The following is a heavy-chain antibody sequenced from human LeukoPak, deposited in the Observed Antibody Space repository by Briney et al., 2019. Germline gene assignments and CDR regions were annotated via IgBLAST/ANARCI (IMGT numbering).Heavy chain of an antibody. Sequence: ASVKVSCKASGGTFSSYAISWVRQAPGQGLEWMGIINPSGGSTNYAQKFQGRLTMTRDTSTSTVYMELSSLRSEDTAVYYCARAYDGTALGAGFDPWGQGTLVTVSS. D-gene: IGHD3-3*01. CDR3: ARAYDGTALGAGFDP. CDR2: INPSGGST. CDR1: GGTFSSYA. J-gene: IGHJ5*02. V-gene: IGHV1-46*01.